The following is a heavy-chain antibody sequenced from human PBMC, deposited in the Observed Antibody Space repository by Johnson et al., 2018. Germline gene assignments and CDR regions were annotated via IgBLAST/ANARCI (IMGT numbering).Heavy chain of an antibody. CDR3: AKAGWSGSYYSHYGMDV. CDR1: GFTFSTYT. J-gene: IGHJ6*02. D-gene: IGHD3-3*01. Sequence: EVQLVESGGGLVQPGGSLRLSCVASGFTFSTYTMRWVRQAPGKGLEWVSTFSGSGSSTYYADSVKGRFTISRDNSKNTLYLQMNSLRPEDTAVYYCAKAGWSGSYYSHYGMDVWGQGTTVTVYS. V-gene: IGHV3-23*04. CDR2: FSGSGSST.